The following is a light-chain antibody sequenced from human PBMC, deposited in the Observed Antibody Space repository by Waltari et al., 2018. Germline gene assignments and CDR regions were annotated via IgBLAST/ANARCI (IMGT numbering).Light chain of an antibody. CDR1: QSLTKRY. CDR3: QQYGSSVLYT. Sequence: VLTQTTCTLSLSPGERATLSCRASQSLTKRYLAWYQQKPGQAPRLLIYGASSRAAGIPDRFSGSGSGTDFTLTISRLEPEDFTVYFCQQYGSSVLYTFGQGTKLEIK. V-gene: IGKV3-20*01. J-gene: IGKJ2*01. CDR2: GAS.